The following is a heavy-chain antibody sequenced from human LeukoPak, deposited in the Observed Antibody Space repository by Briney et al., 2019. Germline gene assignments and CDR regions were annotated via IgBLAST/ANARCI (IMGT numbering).Heavy chain of an antibody. CDR2: INHSGDT. Sequence: SETLSLTCGVSGGSFSGYYWTWIRQPPGKGLEWIGEINHSGDTNSNPSLKSRVTISVDTSKSQFSLKLGSVTAAATAVYYCARGHNVSGFDYWGQGALVSVSS. J-gene: IGHJ4*02. V-gene: IGHV4-34*01. CDR3: ARGHNVSGFDY. D-gene: IGHD6-19*01. CDR1: GGSFSGYY.